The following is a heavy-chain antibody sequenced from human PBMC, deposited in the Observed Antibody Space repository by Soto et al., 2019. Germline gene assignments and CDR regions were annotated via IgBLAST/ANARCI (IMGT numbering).Heavy chain of an antibody. Sequence: DVQLLESGGGLVQPEGSLRLSCAASGFTFSSYAMGWVRQGPGKGLEWVAVVSIGGSTHYADSVRGRFTISRDNSKNTLSLQMNNLTAEDTAVYFCAKRRGAGEHFDYWGQGALVTVSS. J-gene: IGHJ4*02. D-gene: IGHD2-15*01. CDR2: VSIGGST. CDR1: GFTFSSYA. V-gene: IGHV3-23*01. CDR3: AKRRGAGEHFDY.